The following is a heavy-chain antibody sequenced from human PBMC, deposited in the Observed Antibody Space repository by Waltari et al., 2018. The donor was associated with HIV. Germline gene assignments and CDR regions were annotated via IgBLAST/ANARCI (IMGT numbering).Heavy chain of an antibody. Sequence: QVQLVQSGAEVKKPGASVTVACKASGSTFTGYYMPWARRAPGQGLEWMGWNNPKSDGTNYAQKFQGRVTMTRDTSTSTAYMELSRLRSDDTALYYCARDSIAVTGSYYYGMDVWGQGTTVTVSS. V-gene: IGHV1-2*02. CDR1: GSTFTGYY. D-gene: IGHD6-19*01. J-gene: IGHJ6*02. CDR3: ARDSIAVTGSYYYGMDV. CDR2: NNPKSDGT.